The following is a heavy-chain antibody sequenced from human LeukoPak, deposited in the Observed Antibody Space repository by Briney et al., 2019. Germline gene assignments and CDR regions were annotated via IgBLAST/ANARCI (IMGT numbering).Heavy chain of an antibody. CDR2: IYYSGST. Sequence: SETLSLTCTVSGGFISSYYWSWIRQPPGKGLEWIGYIYYSGSTNYNPSLKSRVTISVDMSKNQFSLKLSSVTAADTAVYYCARVHVTRFRGASGFYYWGMGTLLTVSS. CDR1: GGFISSYY. CDR3: ARVHVTRFRGASGFYY. J-gene: IGHJ4*02. V-gene: IGHV4-59*01. D-gene: IGHD3-10*01.